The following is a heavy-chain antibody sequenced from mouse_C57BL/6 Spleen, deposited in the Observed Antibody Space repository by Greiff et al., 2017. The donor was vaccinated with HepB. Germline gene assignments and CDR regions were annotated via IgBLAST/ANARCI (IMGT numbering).Heavy chain of an antibody. D-gene: IGHD3-2*02. CDR2: INPGSGGT. CDR3: ARSAAQAWFAY. CDR1: GYAFTNYL. J-gene: IGHJ3*01. Sequence: QVQLQQSGAELVRPGTSVKVSCKASGYAFTNYLIEWVKQRPGQGLEWIGVINPGSGGTNYKEKFKGKATLTADKSSSTAYMQLSSLTSEDSAVYFCARSAAQAWFAYWGQGTLVTVSA. V-gene: IGHV1-54*01.